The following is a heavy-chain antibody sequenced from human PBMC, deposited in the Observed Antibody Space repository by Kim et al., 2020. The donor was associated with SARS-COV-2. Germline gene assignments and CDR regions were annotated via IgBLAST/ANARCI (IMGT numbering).Heavy chain of an antibody. CDR3: SRPNNYYGSGSHAGDAFDI. V-gene: IGHV7-4-1*02. CDR2: INTNTGNP. D-gene: IGHD3-10*01. J-gene: IGHJ3*02. Sequence: ASVKVSCKASGYTFTSYAMNWVRQAPGQGLEWMGWINTNTGNPTYAQGFTGRFVFSLDTSVSTAYLQISSLKAEDTAVYYCSRPNNYYGSGSHAGDAFDIWGQGTMVTVSS. CDR1: GYTFTSYA.